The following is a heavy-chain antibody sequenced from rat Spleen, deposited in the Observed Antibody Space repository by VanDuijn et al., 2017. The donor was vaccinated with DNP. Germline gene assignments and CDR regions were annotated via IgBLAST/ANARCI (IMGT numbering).Heavy chain of an antibody. D-gene: IGHD1-1*01. Sequence: EVQLVESGGGLVQPGRSLKLSCTASGFTFSSFPMAWVRQAPTKGLEWVASVSYDGRSTYYRDSVRGRFTIFRDIPKSTLHLQMDSLRSEDMATYYCARHSEWWGAYYFDYWGQGVMVSVSS. J-gene: IGHJ2*01. CDR2: VSYDGRST. CDR1: GFTFSSFP. CDR3: ARHSEWWGAYYFDY. V-gene: IGHV5-29*01.